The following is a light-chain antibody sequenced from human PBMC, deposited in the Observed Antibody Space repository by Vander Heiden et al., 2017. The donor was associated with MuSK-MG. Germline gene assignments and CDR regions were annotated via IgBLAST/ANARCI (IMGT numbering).Light chain of an antibody. CDR2: WAS. V-gene: IGKV4-1*01. J-gene: IGKJ1*01. CDR1: QSLLYNYNKRTD. CDR3: QQYDSTPQT. Sequence: DIVMTQSPDSLAVSLGERATINCKSSQSLLYNYNKRTDLAWYQQKPGQPPKLLMYWASTREAGVPDRFSGSGSGTDFTLTISSLHAEDVAVYYCQQYDSTPQTFGQGTKVEVK.